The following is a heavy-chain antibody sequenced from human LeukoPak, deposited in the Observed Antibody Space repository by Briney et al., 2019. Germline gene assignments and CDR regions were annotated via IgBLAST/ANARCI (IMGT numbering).Heavy chain of an antibody. V-gene: IGHV3-23*01. CDR1: GFTFSSYA. CDR3: AKDPYIVVVPAAIEVDY. CDR2: ISGSGGST. D-gene: IGHD2-2*01. J-gene: IGHJ4*01. Sequence: GGSLRLSCAASGFTFSSYAMSWVRQAPGKGLEWVSAISGSGGSTYYADSVKGRFTISRDNSKNTLYLQMNSLRAEDTAVYYCAKDPYIVVVPAAIEVDYWGQEPWSPSPQ.